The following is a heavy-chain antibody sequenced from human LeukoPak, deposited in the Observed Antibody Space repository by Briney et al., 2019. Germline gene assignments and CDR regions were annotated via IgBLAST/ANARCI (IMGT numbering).Heavy chain of an antibody. CDR1: GGSISSSSYY. CDR2: IYYSGST. Sequence: SETLSLTCTVSGGSISSSSYYWGWIRQPPGKGLEWIGSIYYSGSTYYNPSLKSRVTISVDTSKNQFSLKLSSVTAADTAVYYCARHGGDYGAFDIWGQGTMVTVSS. D-gene: IGHD4-17*01. J-gene: IGHJ3*02. V-gene: IGHV4-39*01. CDR3: ARHGGDYGAFDI.